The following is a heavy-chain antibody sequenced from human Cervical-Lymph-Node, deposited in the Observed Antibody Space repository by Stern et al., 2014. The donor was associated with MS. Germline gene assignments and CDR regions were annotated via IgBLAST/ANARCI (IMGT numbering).Heavy chain of an antibody. CDR2: IIPIFGTA. CDR1: GGTFSSYA. J-gene: IGHJ6*02. V-gene: IGHV1-69*01. D-gene: IGHD1-26*01. CDR3: ARGELKEGLVRGMDV. Sequence: VQLVESGAAVTNPGSSVKVSCKASGGTFSSYAISWVRQAPGQGLEWMGGIIPIFGTANYAQKFQGRVTITADESTSTAYMELSSLRSEDTAVYYCARGELKEGLVRGMDVWGQGTTVTVSS.